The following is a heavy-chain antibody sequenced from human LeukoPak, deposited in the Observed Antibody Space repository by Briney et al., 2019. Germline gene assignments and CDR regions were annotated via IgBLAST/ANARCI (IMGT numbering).Heavy chain of an antibody. D-gene: IGHD1-26*01. V-gene: IGHV3-23*01. CDR3: SKDRVHSGTYGYLDY. J-gene: IGHJ4*02. Sequence: GGSLSLSCPAPGFTFSRYGMGWVRQAPGKGLEGVSAISGSGGNTYYADSVKGRFTISRDNSKNTLYLQMNSLRAEDTAVYYCSKDRVHSGTYGYLDYWGQGTLVTVSS. CDR2: ISGSGGNT. CDR1: GFTFSRYG.